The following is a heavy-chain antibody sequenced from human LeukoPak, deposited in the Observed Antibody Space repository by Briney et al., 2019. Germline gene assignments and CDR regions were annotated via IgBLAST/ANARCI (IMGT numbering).Heavy chain of an antibody. CDR3: VRDGKLRLSLSGFDI. V-gene: IGHV3-74*01. CDR1: GFTFSSYR. J-gene: IGHJ3*02. D-gene: IGHD3-16*02. CDR2: IYSVGTST. Sequence: GGSLRLSCAASGFTFSSYRMHWVRQAPGKGLVWVARIYSVGTSTNYADSVKGGFTFSRDNTKNTLYLQMNRLRAEDTAVYYCVRDGKLRLSLSGFDIWGQGTMVTVSS.